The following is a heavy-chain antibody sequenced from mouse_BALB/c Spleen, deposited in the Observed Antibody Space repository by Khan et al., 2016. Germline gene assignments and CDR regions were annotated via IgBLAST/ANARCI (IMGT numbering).Heavy chain of an antibody. CDR3: ARMYYGDY. CDR2: IDPPNDNT. CDR1: GFSIQDTY. J-gene: IGHJ2*01. Sequence: EVQLQESGAELVKPGASVKLSCTASGFSIQDTYIHWVRQRPEQGLDWIGRIDPPNDNTKYDPKFQGKATITADTSSHTAYLQLSSLTYEDTAVYYCARMYYGDYWGQGTTLTVSS. D-gene: IGHD1-1*01. V-gene: IGHV14-3*02.